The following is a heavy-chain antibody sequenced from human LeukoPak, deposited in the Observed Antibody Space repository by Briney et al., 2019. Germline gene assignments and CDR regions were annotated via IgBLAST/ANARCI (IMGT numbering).Heavy chain of an antibody. Sequence: ASVKVSCKASGYTFTGSYMHWGPQAPGQGLEWMGWINPNSGGTNYAQKFQGRVTMTRDTSISTAYMELSRLRSDDTAVYYCARGPPKYSSYDSNRFDPWGQGTLVTVSS. CDR1: GYTFTGSY. J-gene: IGHJ5*02. CDR2: INPNSGGT. D-gene: IGHD5-12*01. CDR3: ARGPPKYSSYDSNRFDP. V-gene: IGHV1-2*02.